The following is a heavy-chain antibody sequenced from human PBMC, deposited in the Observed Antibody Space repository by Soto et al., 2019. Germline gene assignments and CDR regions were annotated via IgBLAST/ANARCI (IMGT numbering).Heavy chain of an antibody. CDR2: ISYDGSNK. Sequence: GGSLRLSCAASGFTFSSYGMHWVRQAPGKGLEWVAVISYDGSNKYYADSVKGRFTISRDNSKNTLYLKMNSLRAEDTAVYYCAKDRIAAAGTRDYYYYYGMDVWGQGTTVTVSS. CDR3: AKDRIAAAGTRDYYYYYGMDV. J-gene: IGHJ6*02. V-gene: IGHV3-30*18. CDR1: GFTFSSYG. D-gene: IGHD6-13*01.